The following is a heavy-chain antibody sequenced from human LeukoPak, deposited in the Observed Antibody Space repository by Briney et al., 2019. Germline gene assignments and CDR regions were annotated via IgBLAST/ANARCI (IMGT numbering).Heavy chain of an antibody. J-gene: IGHJ4*02. V-gene: IGHV4-30-4*01. CDR2: IYYSGST. CDR3: ARSDEVTTSIDY. CDR1: GGSISSGDYY. D-gene: IGHD4-17*01. Sequence: SSETLSLTCTVSGGSISSGDYYWSWIRQPPGKGLVWIGYIYYSGSTYYNPSLKSRVTISVDTSKNQFSLKLSSVTAADTAVYYCARSDEVTTSIDYWGQGTLVTVSS.